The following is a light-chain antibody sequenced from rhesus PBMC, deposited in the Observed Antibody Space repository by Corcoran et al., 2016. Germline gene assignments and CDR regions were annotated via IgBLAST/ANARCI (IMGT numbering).Light chain of an antibody. CDR3: QQYYSLPYN. CDR1: QDIGSF. Sequence: DIQMTQSPSSVSASVGDRVTIPCRASQDIGSFLAWYQQKPGKAPNLLIYYATTLQRGVPSRFSGSGFGTDVTLTISSLQPEDFVTYYCQQYYSLPYNFGQGTKVEIK. V-gene: IGKV1-25*01. J-gene: IGKJ2*01. CDR2: YAT.